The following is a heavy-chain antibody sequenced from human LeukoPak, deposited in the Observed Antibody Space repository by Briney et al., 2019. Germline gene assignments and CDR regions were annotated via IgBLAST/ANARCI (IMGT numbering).Heavy chain of an antibody. J-gene: IGHJ6*02. D-gene: IGHD6-13*01. CDR1: GFTVRSDD. CDR3: ARAAAGRAYYHYGMDV. CDR2: LQSDGTP. Sequence: GGSLRPSCAAFGFTVRSDDMNWVRQAPGKGLEWVSILQSDGTPSYAGSVKGRFAISRDISKNTLDLQMNSLRADDTAVYYCARAAAGRAYYHYGMDVWGHGTTVTVSS. V-gene: IGHV3-53*01.